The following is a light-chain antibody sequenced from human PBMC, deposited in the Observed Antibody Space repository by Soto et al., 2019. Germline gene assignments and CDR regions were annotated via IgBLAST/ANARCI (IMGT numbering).Light chain of an antibody. CDR3: RSYTNSSFWV. CDR2: DVS. CDR1: SSDVGGYNY. V-gene: IGLV2-14*01. Sequence: QSVLTQPASVSGSPGQSITISCTGTSSDVGGYNYVSWYQQHPGKAPKLMIYDVSNRPSGVSNRFSGSKSGNTASLTISGLKAEDEVVYYCRSYTNSSFWVFGGGTKLTAL. J-gene: IGLJ3*02.